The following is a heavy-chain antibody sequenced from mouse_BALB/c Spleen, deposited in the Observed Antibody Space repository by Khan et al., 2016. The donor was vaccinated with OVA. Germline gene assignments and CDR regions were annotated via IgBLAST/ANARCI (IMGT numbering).Heavy chain of an antibody. CDR3: TRGGYSSFAY. Sequence: VHVKQSGTVLARPGASVKMSCKASGYTFTSYLIHWVKQRPGQGLEWIGDIFPGNNDTRYNQQFKDKAKMTAGTSASTAYMELSSLTNEDSAVYYCTRGGYSSFAYWGQGTLVTVSA. CDR2: IFPGNNDT. J-gene: IGHJ3*01. D-gene: IGHD1-3*01. V-gene: IGHV1-5*01. CDR1: GYTFTSYL.